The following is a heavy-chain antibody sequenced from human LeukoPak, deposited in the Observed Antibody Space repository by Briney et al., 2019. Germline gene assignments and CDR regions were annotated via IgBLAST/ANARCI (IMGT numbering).Heavy chain of an antibody. V-gene: IGHV3-48*04. Sequence: GGSLRLSCVASGFTFSSYSMNWVRQAPGKGLEWVSYISSSSTIYYADSVKGRFTISRDNAKNSLYLQMNSLRAEDTAVYYCARDLGDSSGYSDYWGQGTLVTVSS. CDR2: ISSSSTI. CDR1: GFTFSSYS. J-gene: IGHJ4*02. D-gene: IGHD3-22*01. CDR3: ARDLGDSSGYSDY.